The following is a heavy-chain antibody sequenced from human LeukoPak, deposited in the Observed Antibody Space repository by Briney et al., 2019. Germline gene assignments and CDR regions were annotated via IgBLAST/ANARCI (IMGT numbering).Heavy chain of an antibody. CDR2: IYYSGST. V-gene: IGHV4-59*01. CDR1: GGSISSYY. J-gene: IGHJ4*02. D-gene: IGHD1-26*01. CDR3: ARDRAELREFDS. Sequence: SETLSLTCTVSGGSISSYYRSWIRQPPGKGLEWIGYIYYSGSTNYNPSLKSRVTIPVDTSKNQFSLKLSSVTAADTAVYYCARDRAELREFDSWGQGTLVTVSS.